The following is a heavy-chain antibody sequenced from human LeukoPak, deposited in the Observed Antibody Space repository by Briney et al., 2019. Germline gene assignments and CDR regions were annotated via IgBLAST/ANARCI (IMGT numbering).Heavy chain of an antibody. CDR3: ARLMFIAVGNWYFDL. CDR2: ISSGSYI. D-gene: IGHD6-19*01. V-gene: IGHV3-21*01. Sequence: GGSLRLSCAASGFTFSTFGMIWARQAPGKGLEWVSSISSGSYIYYADAVKARFTISRDNGRNSLYLQMNSLRADDTAVYYCARLMFIAVGNWYFDLWGRGTLVTVSS. J-gene: IGHJ2*01. CDR1: GFTFSTFG.